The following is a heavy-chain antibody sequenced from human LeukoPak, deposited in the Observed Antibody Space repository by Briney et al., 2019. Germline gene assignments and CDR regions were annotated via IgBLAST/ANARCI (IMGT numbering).Heavy chain of an antibody. Sequence: GRSLRLSCAASGFTFSSYGMQWVRQAPCKGLEWVAVLSHDGSNKYYADSVKGRFTISRDNSKNTLYLQMNSLRAEDTAVYYCAKVPHYYYGSGSFQFDYWGQGTQVAVSS. J-gene: IGHJ4*02. CDR3: AKVPHYYYGSGSFQFDY. D-gene: IGHD3-10*01. CDR1: GFTFSSYG. CDR2: LSHDGSNK. V-gene: IGHV3-30*18.